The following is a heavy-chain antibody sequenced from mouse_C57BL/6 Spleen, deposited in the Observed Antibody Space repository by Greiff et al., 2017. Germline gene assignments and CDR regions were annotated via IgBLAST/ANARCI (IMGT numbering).Heavy chain of an antibody. CDR1: GYTFTSYW. Sequence: QVQLQQPGAELVMPGASVKLSCKASGYTFTSYWMHWVKQRPGQGLEWIGELDPSDRYTNYNQKFKGKSTLTVDKSSSAAYMQLISLTSEDSAFYYCARCDSGSSPFAYWGQGTLVTVSA. D-gene: IGHD1-1*01. J-gene: IGHJ3*01. CDR3: ARCDSGSSPFAY. CDR2: LDPSDRYT. V-gene: IGHV1-69*01.